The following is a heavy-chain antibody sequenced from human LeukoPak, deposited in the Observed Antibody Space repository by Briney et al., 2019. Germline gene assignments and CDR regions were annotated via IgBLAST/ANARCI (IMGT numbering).Heavy chain of an antibody. CDR2: ISSSGSTI. Sequence: GALRLSCAASGFTFSSYEMNWVRQAPGKGLEWVSYISSSGSTIYYADSVKGRFTISRDNAKNSLYLQMNSLRAEDTAVYYCARHLGFSDVWGQGTTVTVSS. CDR1: GFTFSSYE. CDR3: ARHLGFSDV. J-gene: IGHJ6*02. V-gene: IGHV3-48*03.